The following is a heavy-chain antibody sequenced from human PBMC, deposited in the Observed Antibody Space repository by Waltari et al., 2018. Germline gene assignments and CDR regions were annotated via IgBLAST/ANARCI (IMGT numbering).Heavy chain of an antibody. CDR3: ARYYYDSSGYYYLGYYYYYGMDV. CDR2: MNPNSGNT. Sequence: QVQLVQSGAEVKKPGASVKVSCKASGYTFTSYDINWVRQATGQGLEWMGWMNPNSGNTGHAQKFQGRVTMTRNTSISTAYMELSSLRSEDTAVYYCARYYYDSSGYYYLGYYYYYGMDVWGQGTTVTVSS. D-gene: IGHD3-22*01. CDR1: GYTFTSYD. J-gene: IGHJ6*02. V-gene: IGHV1-8*01.